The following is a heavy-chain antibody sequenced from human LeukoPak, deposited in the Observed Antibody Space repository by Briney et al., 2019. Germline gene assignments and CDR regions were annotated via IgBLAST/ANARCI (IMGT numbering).Heavy chain of an antibody. D-gene: IGHD6-13*01. CDR3: ARYPLPAGSSAYYYYYMDV. CDR2: INPNSGGT. V-gene: IGHV1-2*02. Sequence: GASVKVSCKASGYTFTGYYMHWVRQAPGQGLEWMGWINPNSGGTNYAQKFQGRVTMTRDTSISTAYMELSRLRSDDTAVYYCARYPLPAGSSAYYYYYMDVWGKGTTVTVSS. CDR1: GYTFTGYY. J-gene: IGHJ6*03.